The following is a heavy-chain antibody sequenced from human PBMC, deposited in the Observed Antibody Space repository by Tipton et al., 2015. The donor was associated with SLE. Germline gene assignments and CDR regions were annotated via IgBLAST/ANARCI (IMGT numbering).Heavy chain of an antibody. D-gene: IGHD1-26*01. CDR3: ARAPVVGATVDY. CDR2: ISHSGST. V-gene: IGHV4-34*01. J-gene: IGHJ4*02. Sequence: TLSLTCAVYGGSFSGYYWSWIRQPPGKGLEWIGEISHSGSTNYNPSLKSRVTISVDTSKNQFSLKLSSVTAADTAVYYCARAPVVGATVDYWGQGTLVTVSS. CDR1: GGSFSGYY.